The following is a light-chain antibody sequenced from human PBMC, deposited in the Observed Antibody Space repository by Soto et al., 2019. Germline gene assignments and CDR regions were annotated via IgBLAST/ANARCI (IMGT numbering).Light chain of an antibody. CDR3: QQYNSYSIT. Sequence: DIQLTQSPSFLSASVGDTGTITCRASQDISTSLAWYQQKPGKAPKILIYAASSLKSGVPSRFSGSGSGTEFTLTISSLQPDDFATYYCQQYNSYSITFGQGTRLEIK. V-gene: IGKV1-9*01. J-gene: IGKJ5*01. CDR2: AAS. CDR1: QDISTS.